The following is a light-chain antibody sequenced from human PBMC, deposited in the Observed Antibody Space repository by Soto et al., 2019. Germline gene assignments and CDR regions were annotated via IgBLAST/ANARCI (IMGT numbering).Light chain of an antibody. Sequence: DIQVTQSPSSLSASVGDSVTITCRTSQTIGTFLNWYQQKPGKVPKLLISSASSLHTGVPSRFSASGSGTDFTLTISSLQPEDFATYYCQQSYLTRTFGQGTKVDIK. CDR2: SAS. J-gene: IGKJ1*01. CDR1: QTIGTF. V-gene: IGKV1-39*01. CDR3: QQSYLTRT.